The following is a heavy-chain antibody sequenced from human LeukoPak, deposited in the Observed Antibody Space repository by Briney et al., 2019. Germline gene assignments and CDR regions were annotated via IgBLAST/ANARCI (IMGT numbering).Heavy chain of an antibody. Sequence: PGGSLRLSRAASGLSSSVYAMSWVRQAPGKGLEWVSVISGSGGSFISITYYADSVKGRFTISRDNSKNSLYLQMNSLRADDTALYYCVKGLHYRGAPEHHILDCWGQGTLVTVSS. CDR3: VKGLHYRGAPEHHILDC. CDR2: ISGSGGSFISIT. V-gene: IGHV3-23*01. D-gene: IGHD2-21*01. J-gene: IGHJ4*02. CDR1: GLSSSVYA.